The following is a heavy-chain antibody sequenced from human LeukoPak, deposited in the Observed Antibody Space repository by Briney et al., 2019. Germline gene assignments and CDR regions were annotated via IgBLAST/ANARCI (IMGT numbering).Heavy chain of an antibody. D-gene: IGHD2-2*01. Sequence: PSETLSLTCAVYGGSFSGYYWSWIRQPPGKGLEWIGEINHSGSTNYNPSLKSRVTISVDTSKNQFSLKLSSVTAADTAVYYCARGQHCSSTSCYYFDYWGQGTLVTVSS. V-gene: IGHV4-34*01. CDR1: GGSFSGYY. J-gene: IGHJ4*02. CDR3: ARGQHCSSTSCYYFDY. CDR2: INHSGST.